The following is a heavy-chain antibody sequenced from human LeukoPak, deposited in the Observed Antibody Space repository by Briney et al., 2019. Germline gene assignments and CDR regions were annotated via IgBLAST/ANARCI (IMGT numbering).Heavy chain of an antibody. CDR3: ARQGRYYDSSGYYNFDY. CDR1: GGSISSSSYY. Sequence: SGTLSLTRTVSGGSISSSSYYWGWIRQPPGKGLEWIGSIYYSGSTYYNPSLKSRVTISVDTSKNQFSLKLSSVTAADTAVYYCARQGRYYDSSGYYNFDYWGQGTLVTVSS. D-gene: IGHD3-22*01. J-gene: IGHJ4*02. CDR2: IYYSGST. V-gene: IGHV4-39*01.